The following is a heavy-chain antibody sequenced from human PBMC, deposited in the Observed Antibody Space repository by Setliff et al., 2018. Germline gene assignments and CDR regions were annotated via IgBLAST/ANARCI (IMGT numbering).Heavy chain of an antibody. J-gene: IGHJ2*01. CDR2: IYYNGNT. V-gene: IGHV4-31*03. D-gene: IGHD6-19*01. Sequence: SETLSLTCIVSGASISSDGYYWSWIRQHPGKGLEWIGYIYYNGNTYYNPSLKSRVTISLDTSKNQFSLELSSVTAADTAVYYCTRSRTIAVKGGVFAVWGRGTLVTV. CDR3: TRSRTIAVKGGVFAV. CDR1: GASISSDGYY.